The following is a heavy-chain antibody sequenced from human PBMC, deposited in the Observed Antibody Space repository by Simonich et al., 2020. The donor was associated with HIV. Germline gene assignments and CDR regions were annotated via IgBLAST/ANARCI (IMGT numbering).Heavy chain of an antibody. CDR3: ARHQTGTDAFDI. Sequence: QVQLQQWGAGLLKPSETLSLTCALYGGSFSGYCWSWIRKFPGKGLDWIGEINRSGSTYYHPSLKSRVTLSVDTSNNQFSLKLTSVTAADTAMYYCARHQTGTDAFDIWGQGTMVDVSS. D-gene: IGHD1-1*01. V-gene: IGHV4-34*02. CDR1: GGSFSGYC. J-gene: IGHJ3*02. CDR2: INRSGST.